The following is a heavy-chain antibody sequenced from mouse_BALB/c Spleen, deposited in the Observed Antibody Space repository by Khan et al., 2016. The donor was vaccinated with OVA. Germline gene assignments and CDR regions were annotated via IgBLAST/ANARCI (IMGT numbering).Heavy chain of an antibody. Sequence: EVALVESGGDLVKPGGSLKLSCAASGFTFSTYGMSWVRQTPDKRLEWVATVSTGGGYTSYPDSVKGRFTISRDNAKNTLYLQMSSLKSEDTAMFYCARLAYYYDSEGFAYWGQGTLVTVSA. J-gene: IGHJ3*01. CDR3: ARLAYYYDSEGFAY. CDR2: VSTGGGYT. D-gene: IGHD1-1*01. CDR1: GFTFSTYG. V-gene: IGHV5-6*01.